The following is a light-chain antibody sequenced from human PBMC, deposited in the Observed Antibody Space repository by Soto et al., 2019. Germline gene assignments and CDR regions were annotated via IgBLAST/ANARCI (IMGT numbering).Light chain of an antibody. J-gene: IGKJ1*01. CDR3: QQYYTTPWT. Sequence: EIVMTQSPATLSVSPGEGATLSCRASQSLSSNLAWYQQKPGQAPRLLIYGASTRATGIPARFSGSGSGTEFTLTISSLQAEDVAVYYCQQYYTTPWTFGQGTKVEIK. V-gene: IGKV3-15*01. CDR2: GAS. CDR1: QSLSSN.